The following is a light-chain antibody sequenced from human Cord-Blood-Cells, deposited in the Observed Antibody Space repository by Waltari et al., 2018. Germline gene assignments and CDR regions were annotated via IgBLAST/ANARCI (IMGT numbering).Light chain of an antibody. J-gene: IGKJ2*01. CDR2: GAS. CDR3: QQYGSSPYT. CDR1: QSVSSSY. Sequence: EIVLTQSPDTLSLSPGERATLSCRASQSVSSSYLAWYQQKPGQAPRLLIYGASSGATGIPGRFSGSGSGTDFTLTISRLEPEGFAVYYCQQYGSSPYTFGQGTKLEIK. V-gene: IGKV3-20*01.